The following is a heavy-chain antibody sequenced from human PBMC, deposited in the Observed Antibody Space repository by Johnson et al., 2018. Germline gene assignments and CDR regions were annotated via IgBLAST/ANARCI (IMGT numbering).Heavy chain of an antibody. CDR3: ARDAWDPNGDAFDI. Sequence: QVQLVESGGGVVQPGRSLRLSCAASGFTFSSYGMHWVHQAPGKGLEWVAVIWYDGSNKYYADSVKGRFTISRDNSKNTLYLQMNSLRAEDTAVYYCARDAWDPNGDAFDIWGQGTMVTVSS. V-gene: IGHV3-33*01. CDR2: IWYDGSNK. D-gene: IGHD1-26*01. CDR1: GFTFSSYG. J-gene: IGHJ3*02.